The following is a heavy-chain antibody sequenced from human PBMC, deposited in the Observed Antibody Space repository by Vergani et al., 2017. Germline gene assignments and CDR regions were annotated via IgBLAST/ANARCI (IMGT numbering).Heavy chain of an antibody. CDR1: GGTFSSYA. D-gene: IGHD6-13*01. CDR3: AREGVAAGKVYYYGMDV. Sequence: QVQLVQSGAEVKKPGSSVKVSCKTSGGTFSSYAMNWVRQAPGQGLEWMGWINTNTGNPTYAQGFTGRFVFSLDTSVSTAYLQISSLKAEDTAVYYCAREGVAAGKVYYYGMDVWGQGTTVTVSS. CDR2: INTNTGNP. J-gene: IGHJ6*02. V-gene: IGHV7-4-1*02.